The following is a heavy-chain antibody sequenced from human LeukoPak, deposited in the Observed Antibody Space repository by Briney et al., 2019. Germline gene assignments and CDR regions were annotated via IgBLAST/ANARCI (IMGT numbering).Heavy chain of an antibody. D-gene: IGHD6-19*01. Sequence: GASVRVSCKASGYTFTGYYMHWVRQAPGQGLEWMGWINPNSGGTNYAQKFQGRVTMTRDTSISTAYMELSRLRSDDTAVYYCARGVMYSSGWYDYNWFDPWGQGTLVTVSS. CDR2: INPNSGGT. CDR3: ARGVMYSSGWYDYNWFDP. V-gene: IGHV1-2*02. CDR1: GYTFTGYY. J-gene: IGHJ5*02.